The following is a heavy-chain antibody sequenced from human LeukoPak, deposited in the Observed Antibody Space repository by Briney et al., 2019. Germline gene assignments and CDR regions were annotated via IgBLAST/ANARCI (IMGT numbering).Heavy chain of an antibody. J-gene: IGHJ4*02. CDR3: ARVEDYDILTGFDY. CDR2: IKQDGREK. CDR1: GFTFSSHW. V-gene: IGHV3-7*01. Sequence: GGSLRLSCAASGFTFSSHWMSWVRQAPGKGLEWVANIKQDGREKYSVDSVKGRFTISRGNAKNSLYLQMNSLRAEDTAVYYCARVEDYDILTGFDYWGQGTLVTVSS. D-gene: IGHD3-9*01.